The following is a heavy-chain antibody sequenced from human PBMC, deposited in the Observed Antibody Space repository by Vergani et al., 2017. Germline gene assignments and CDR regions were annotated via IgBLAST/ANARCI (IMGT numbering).Heavy chain of an antibody. J-gene: IGHJ4*02. CDR3: AKSRLNWNADSGDY. Sequence: QVQLVQSGAEVKKPGASVKVSCKASGYTFTSYGISWVRQAPGQGLEWMGRIIPIFGTANYAQKFQGRVTITADESTSTAYMELSSLRSEDTAVYYCAKSRLNWNADSGDYWGQGTLVTVSS. CDR2: IIPIFGTA. V-gene: IGHV1-69*13. D-gene: IGHD1-1*01. CDR1: GYTFTSYG.